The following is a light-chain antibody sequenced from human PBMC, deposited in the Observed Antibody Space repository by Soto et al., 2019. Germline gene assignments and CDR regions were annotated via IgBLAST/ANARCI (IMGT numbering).Light chain of an antibody. Sequence: GDGVTITCRASQSISSWLAWYQQKPGKVPKRLIYAASSLESGVPSRFSGSGSGTEFTLTISSLQPEDFATYYCLQHNYYPLTFGGGTKVDIK. V-gene: IGKV1-5*01. J-gene: IGKJ4*01. CDR1: QSISSW. CDR3: LQHNYYPLT. CDR2: AAS.